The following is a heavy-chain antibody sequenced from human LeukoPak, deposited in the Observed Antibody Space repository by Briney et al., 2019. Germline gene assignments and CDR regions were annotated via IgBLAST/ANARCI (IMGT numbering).Heavy chain of an antibody. J-gene: IGHJ4*02. CDR3: ARYHCSTTSCIIYFDY. D-gene: IGHD2-2*01. CDR1: GYSISSGYY. V-gene: IGHV4-38-2*01. CDR2: IYRSGST. Sequence: SETLSLTCAVSGYSISSGYYWGWIRQPPGKGLEWIGSIYRSGSTYYNPSLKSRVTISVDTSKNQFSLKLTSVTAADTAVYYCARYHCSTTSCIIYFDYWGQGTLVTVSS.